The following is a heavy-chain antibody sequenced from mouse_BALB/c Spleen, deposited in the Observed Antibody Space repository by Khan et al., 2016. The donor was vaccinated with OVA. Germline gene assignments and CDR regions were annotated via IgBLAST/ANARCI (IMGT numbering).Heavy chain of an antibody. D-gene: IGHD2-14*01. CDR3: VREGSYSRSDGWFAY. J-gene: IGHJ3*01. CDR2: INPSNNYT. V-gene: IGHV1-4*01. Sequence: QVQLKQSGAELARPGASVKMSCKASGYTFTSYTMHWVRQRPGKTLEWIGHINPSNNYTNYNQNFKDKATLIVDKSSSTAYMQLNSLTSEDSAVYYCVREGSYSRSDGWFAYWGQGTLVTVSA. CDR1: GYTFTSYT.